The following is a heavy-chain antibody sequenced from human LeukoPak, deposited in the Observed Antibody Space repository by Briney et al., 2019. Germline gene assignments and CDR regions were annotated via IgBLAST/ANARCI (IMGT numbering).Heavy chain of an antibody. J-gene: IGHJ4*02. CDR1: GGTFSSYA. D-gene: IGHD5-24*01. Sequence: ASVKVSCKASGGTFSSYAISWVRQAPGQGLEWMGGIIPIFGTANYAQKLQGRVTMTTDTSTSTAYMELRSLRSDDTAVYYCARVDGYNYYFDYWGQGTLVTVSS. CDR3: ARVDGYNYYFDY. V-gene: IGHV1-69*05. CDR2: IIPIFGTA.